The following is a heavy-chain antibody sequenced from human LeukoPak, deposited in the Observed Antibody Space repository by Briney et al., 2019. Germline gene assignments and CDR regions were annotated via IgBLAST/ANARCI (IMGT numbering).Heavy chain of an antibody. V-gene: IGHV1-46*01. CDR1: GYSFTSYY. Sequence: ASVKVSCKASGYSFTSYYMHWVRQAPGQGFEWMGVVNPSGGVTTDTQEFVGRVSMTWDMSTSTVYMELRSLRSDDTAVYFCAREPSRTGYSSGYYYVDHWGQGTLATVSS. D-gene: IGHD3-22*01. CDR3: AREPSRTGYSSGYYYVDH. CDR2: VNPSGGVT. J-gene: IGHJ4*02.